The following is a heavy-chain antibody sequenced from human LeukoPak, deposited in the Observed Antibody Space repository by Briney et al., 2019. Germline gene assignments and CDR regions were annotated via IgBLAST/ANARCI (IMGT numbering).Heavy chain of an antibody. D-gene: IGHD2-2*01. CDR3: AREVRLYCSSTSCLPYY. V-gene: IGHV1-2*02. CDR1: GYTFTGYY. CDR2: INPNSGGT. J-gene: IGHJ4*02. Sequence: ASVKVSCKASGYTFTGYYMHWVRQAPGQGLEWMGWINPNSGGTNYAQKFQGRVTMTRDTSISTAYMELSRLRSADTAVYYCAREVRLYCSSTSCLPYYWGQGTLVTVSS.